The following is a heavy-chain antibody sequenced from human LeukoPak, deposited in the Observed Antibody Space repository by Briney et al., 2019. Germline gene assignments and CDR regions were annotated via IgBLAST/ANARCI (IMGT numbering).Heavy chain of an antibody. V-gene: IGHV3-21*01. CDR3: ARNYGSGSYYGHYGMDV. Sequence: GGSLRLFCAASGFTFSSYSMNWVREAPGKGLEWVSSISRSSSYIYCADSVTGRFTISRDNAKNSLYLQMNSLRAEDTAVYYCARNYGSGSYYGHYGMDVWGKGTTVTVSS. CDR2: ISRSSSYI. D-gene: IGHD3-10*01. CDR1: GFTFSSYS. J-gene: IGHJ6*04.